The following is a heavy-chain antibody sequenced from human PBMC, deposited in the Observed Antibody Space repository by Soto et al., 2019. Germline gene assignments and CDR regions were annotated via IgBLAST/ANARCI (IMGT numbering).Heavy chain of an antibody. D-gene: IGHD1-26*01. V-gene: IGHV3-73*02. CDR1: GFTFSDSA. CDR3: ARHITGDTTDHYYGMGI. CDR2: IRSKAHNYAT. Sequence: EVQLVESGGGLVQPGGSLKLSCAASGFTFSDSAMHWVRQASGKGLEWLGRIRSKAHNYATANTAAVKGRFTVSRDDSKNTAYLQMNRLKTEDTAVYYCARHITGDTTDHYYGMGIWGQGATVTVSS. J-gene: IGHJ6*02.